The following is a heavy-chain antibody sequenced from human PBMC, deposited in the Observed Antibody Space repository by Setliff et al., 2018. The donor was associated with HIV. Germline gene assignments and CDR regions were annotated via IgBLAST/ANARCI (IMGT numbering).Heavy chain of an antibody. V-gene: IGHV3-48*01. J-gene: IGHJ4*02. CDR1: GFTFSSYS. D-gene: IGHD3-10*01. CDR2: ISDISII. CDR3: ATDRGGSGRAFDY. Sequence: GGSLRLSCAASGFTFSSYSLNWVRQAPGKGLEWVSYISDISIIHYADSVKGRFTISRDNAKNSLYLQMSSLRAEDTAVYYCATDRGGSGRAFDYWGQGTLVTVSS.